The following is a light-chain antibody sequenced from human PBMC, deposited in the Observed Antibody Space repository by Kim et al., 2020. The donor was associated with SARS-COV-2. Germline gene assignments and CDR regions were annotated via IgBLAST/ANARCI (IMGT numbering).Light chain of an antibody. J-gene: IGLJ1*01. CDR2: NNI. V-gene: IGLV1-44*01. Sequence: ELTQPPSASGTPGQTVTISCSGSSSNVGRNTVNWYQQFPGTAPKLLIYNNIQRPSGVPDRFSASKSGTSASLAISGLQSEDEADYHCAAWDDSLNGYVFGTGTKVTVL. CDR3: AAWDDSLNGYV. CDR1: SSNVGRNT.